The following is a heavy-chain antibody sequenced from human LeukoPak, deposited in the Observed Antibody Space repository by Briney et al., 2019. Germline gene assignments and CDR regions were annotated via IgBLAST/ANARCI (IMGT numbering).Heavy chain of an antibody. V-gene: IGHV4-34*01. CDR1: GGSFSGYY. J-gene: IGHJ4*02. CDR2: IDHSGST. Sequence: SETLSLTCAVYGGSFSGYYWSWIRQPPGKGLEWIGEIDHSGSTNYNPSLKSRVTISVDTSKNQFSLKLSSVTAEDTAVYYCARECVGSSWQGVCSFDYWGQGTLVTVSS. CDR3: ARECVGSSWQGVCSFDY. D-gene: IGHD6-13*01.